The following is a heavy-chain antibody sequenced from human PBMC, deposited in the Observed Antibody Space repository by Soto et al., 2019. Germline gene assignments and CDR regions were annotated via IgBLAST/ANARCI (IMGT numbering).Heavy chain of an antibody. V-gene: IGHV1-69*13. Sequence: SVKVSCKASGGTFSSYAISWVRQAPGQGLEWMGGIIPSFGTANYAQKFQGRVTITADESTSTAYMELSSLRSEDTAVYYCARGSTIFGVVISPGYYGMDVWGQGTTVTVS. CDR3: ARGSTIFGVVISPGYYGMDV. CDR2: IIPSFGTA. D-gene: IGHD3-3*01. CDR1: GGTFSSYA. J-gene: IGHJ6*02.